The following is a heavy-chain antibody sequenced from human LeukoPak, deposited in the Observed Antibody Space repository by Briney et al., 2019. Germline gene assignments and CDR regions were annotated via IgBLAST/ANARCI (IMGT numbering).Heavy chain of an antibody. CDR1: GGSLSSSNW. D-gene: IGHD6-13*01. CDR2: IYHSGST. V-gene: IGHV4-4*02. CDR3: ARVNLAAAGTGVYNWFDP. J-gene: IGHJ5*02. Sequence: PSGTLSLTCAVSGGSLSSSNWWSWVRQPPGKGLEWIGEIYHSGSTNYNPSLKSRVTISVDKSKNQFSLKLSSVTAADTAVYYCARVNLAAAGTGVYNWFDPWGQGTLVTVSS.